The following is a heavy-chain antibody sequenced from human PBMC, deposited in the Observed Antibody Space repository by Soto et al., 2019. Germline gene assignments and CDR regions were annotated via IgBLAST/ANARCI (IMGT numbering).Heavy chain of an antibody. D-gene: IGHD4-17*01. V-gene: IGHV4-4*07. CDR2: IYTSMYASGST. J-gene: IGHJ4*02. Sequence: SETLSLTCTVSGGSINNHYWSWIRQPAGKGLEWIGRIYTSMYASGSTNYNPSLKSRVIMSGDTSKNQFSLELSSVTAADTAVYYCAVDSGGNSFDYWGQGTQVTVSS. CDR1: GGSINNHY. CDR3: AVDSGGNSFDY.